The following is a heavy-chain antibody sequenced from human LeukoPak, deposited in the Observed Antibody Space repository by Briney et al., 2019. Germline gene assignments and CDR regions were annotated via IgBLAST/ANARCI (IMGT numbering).Heavy chain of an antibody. CDR1: GFTFSNAW. D-gene: IGHD4-23*01. V-gene: IGHV3-74*01. CDR3: ARGRPHGNDY. Sequence: GQSLRLSCAASGFTFSNAWVNWVRQAPGTGPMWVSRIASDGSSTTYADSVKGRFSISRDNAKNTLYLQMNSLRVEDTAVYYCARGRPHGNDYWGQGTLVTVSS. CDR2: IASDGSST. J-gene: IGHJ4*02.